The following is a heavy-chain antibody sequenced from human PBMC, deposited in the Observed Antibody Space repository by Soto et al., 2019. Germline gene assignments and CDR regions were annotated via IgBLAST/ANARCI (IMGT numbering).Heavy chain of an antibody. J-gene: IGHJ3*02. D-gene: IGHD6-13*01. CDR2: IYYSGST. CDR1: GGSISSSSYY. CDR3: ARHRMLSWYFAFDI. V-gene: IGHV4-39*01. Sequence: SETLSLTCTVSGGSISSSSYYWGWIRQPPGKGLEWIGSIYYSGSTYYNPSLKSRVTISVDTSKNQFSLKLSSVTAADTAVYYCARHRMLSWYFAFDIWGQGTMVTVSS.